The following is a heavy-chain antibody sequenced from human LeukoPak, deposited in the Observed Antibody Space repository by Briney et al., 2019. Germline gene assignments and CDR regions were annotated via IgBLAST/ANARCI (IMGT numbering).Heavy chain of an antibody. V-gene: IGHV3-7*03. J-gene: IGHJ4*02. D-gene: IGHD2-15*01. CDR2: IKHDGSEK. CDR1: GFTFSIYW. Sequence: GGSLRLSCAASGFTFSIYWMSWVRQAPGKGLEWVANIKHDGSEKYYVDSVKGRFTISRDNAKNTLYLQMNSLRAEDTAVYYCARYFSGGSCLDYWGQGTLVTVSS. CDR3: ARYFSGGSCLDY.